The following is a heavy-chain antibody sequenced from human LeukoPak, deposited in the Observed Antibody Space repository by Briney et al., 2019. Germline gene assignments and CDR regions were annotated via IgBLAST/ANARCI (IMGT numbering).Heavy chain of an antibody. Sequence: SETLSLTCTVSGGSISSYYWSWIRQPPGKGLEWIGYIYYSGSTNYNPSLKSRVTISVDTSKNQFSLKLSSVTAADTAVYYCARHVLVIYGSGSYNYFDYWSQGTLVTVSS. J-gene: IGHJ4*02. V-gene: IGHV4-59*08. CDR1: GGSISSYY. D-gene: IGHD3-10*01. CDR3: ARHVLVIYGSGSYNYFDY. CDR2: IYYSGST.